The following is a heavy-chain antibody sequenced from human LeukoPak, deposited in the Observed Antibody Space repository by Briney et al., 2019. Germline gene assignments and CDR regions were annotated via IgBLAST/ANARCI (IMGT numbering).Heavy chain of an antibody. CDR2: INHSGST. V-gene: IGHV4-34*01. CDR1: GGSFSGYY. Sequence: RTSETLSLTCAAYGGSFSGYYWSWIRQPPGKGLEWIGEINHSGSTYYNPSLKSRVTISVDTSKNQFSLKLSSVTAADTAVYYCARRLVTWYYYYMDVWGKGTTVTVSS. CDR3: ARRLVTWYYYYMDV. D-gene: IGHD2-21*02. J-gene: IGHJ6*03.